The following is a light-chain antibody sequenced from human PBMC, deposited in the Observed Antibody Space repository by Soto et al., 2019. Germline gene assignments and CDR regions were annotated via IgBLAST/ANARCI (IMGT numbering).Light chain of an antibody. CDR3: QHYHNWPPWT. V-gene: IGKV3-15*01. CDR1: QSVGTN. Sequence: IVMTQSPATLSVSPGERATLSCRASQSVGTNLAWYQHRPGQAPRLLIHGASSRATGIPAGFSGRGSGTECYLAIGDLHSEDLPVYYCQHYHNWPPWTFVQGNKVEIK. J-gene: IGKJ1*01. CDR2: GAS.